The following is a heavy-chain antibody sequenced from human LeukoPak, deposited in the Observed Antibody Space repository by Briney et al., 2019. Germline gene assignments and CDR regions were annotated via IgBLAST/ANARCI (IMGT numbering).Heavy chain of an antibody. D-gene: IGHD4-11*01. Sequence: GASVKVSCKASGYTFTSYGISWVRQAPGQGLEWMGWISAYNGNTNYAQKLQGRVTMTTDISTSTAYMELRSLRSDDTAVYYCARDGEGSRDYSNFNWFDPWGQGTLVTVSS. J-gene: IGHJ5*02. CDR1: GYTFTSYG. CDR2: ISAYNGNT. CDR3: ARDGEGSRDYSNFNWFDP. V-gene: IGHV1-18*01.